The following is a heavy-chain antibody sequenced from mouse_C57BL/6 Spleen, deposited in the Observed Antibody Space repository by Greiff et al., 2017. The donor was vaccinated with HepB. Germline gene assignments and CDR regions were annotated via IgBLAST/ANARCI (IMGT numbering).Heavy chain of an antibody. CDR1: GYTFTSYW. CDR3: ASHYYGSSYLDY. V-gene: IGHV1-55*01. J-gene: IGHJ2*01. Sequence: QFQLQQPGAELVKPGASVKMSCKASGYTFTSYWITWVKQRPGQGLEWIGDIYPGSGSTNYNEKFKSKATLTVDTSSSTAYMQLSSLTSEDSAVYYCASHYYGSSYLDYWGQGTTLTVSS. CDR2: IYPGSGST. D-gene: IGHD1-1*01.